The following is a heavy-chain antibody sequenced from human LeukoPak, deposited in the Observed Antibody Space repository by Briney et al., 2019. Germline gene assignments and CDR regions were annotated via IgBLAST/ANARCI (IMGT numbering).Heavy chain of an antibody. CDR3: ARTRFPVVVVTASVHYYGMVV. CDR2: ISAYNGNT. V-gene: IGHV1-18*01. Sequence: ASVKVSCKASGYTFTSYGISWVRQAPGQGLEWMGWISAYNGNTNYAQKLQGRVTMTTDTSTSTAYMELRSLRSDDTAVYYCARTRFPVVVVTASVHYYGMVVCGQRTTGTVSS. J-gene: IGHJ6*02. D-gene: IGHD2-21*02. CDR1: GYTFTSYG.